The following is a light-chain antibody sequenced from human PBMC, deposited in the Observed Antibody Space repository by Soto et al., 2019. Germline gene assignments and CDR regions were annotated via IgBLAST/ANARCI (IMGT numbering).Light chain of an antibody. CDR2: DAS. CDR3: QQYNNWPQWT. V-gene: IGKV3D-15*01. J-gene: IGKJ5*01. Sequence: EVVLTQSPGTLSLSPGERATLSCRASQSVSSYLAWYQQKPGQAPRLLIHDASNRATGIPARFSGSGSGTEYTLTISSVQSEDFAVYYCQQYNNWPQWTFGQGTRLEIK. CDR1: QSVSSY.